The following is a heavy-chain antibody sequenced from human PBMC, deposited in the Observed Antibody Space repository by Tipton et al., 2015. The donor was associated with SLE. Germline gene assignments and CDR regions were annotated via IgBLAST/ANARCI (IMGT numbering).Heavy chain of an antibody. CDR1: GFTFSSYSMN. CDR3: ARHGIGASGLGGY. J-gene: IGHJ4*02. Sequence: LRLSCAASGFTFSSYSMNWVRQAPGKGLEWIGSIYYSGSTYYNPSLKSRVTISVDTSKNQFSLKLSSVTAADTAVYYCARHGIGASGLGGYWGQGTLVTVSS. D-gene: IGHD3-16*01. CDR2: IYYSGST. V-gene: IGHV4-39*01.